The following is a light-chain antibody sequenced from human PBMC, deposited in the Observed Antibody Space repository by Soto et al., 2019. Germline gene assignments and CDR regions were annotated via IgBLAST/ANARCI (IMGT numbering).Light chain of an antibody. CDR2: AAY. V-gene: IGKV1-17*01. Sequence: DIQMTQSPSSLSASVGDRVTITCRASQGVKHDLAWYQQKPGKAPQRLIYAAYSLQSGVPSRFSGSGSTTEFTLTISSLQPEDFATYYCLQHNTYPPTFGQGTRVEIK. J-gene: IGKJ1*01. CDR1: QGVKHD. CDR3: LQHNTYPPT.